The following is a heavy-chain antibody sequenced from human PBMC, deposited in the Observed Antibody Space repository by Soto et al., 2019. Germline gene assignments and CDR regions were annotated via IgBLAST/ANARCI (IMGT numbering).Heavy chain of an antibody. CDR1: GGSFSSYY. CDR2: INHSGGT. J-gene: IGHJ5*02. Sequence: ASETLSLTCAVYGGSFSSYYWSWIRQPPGTGLEWIGEINHSGGTNYNPSLKSRVTISVDTSKNQFSLKLSSVTAADTAVYYCAITNLGYCSGGSCFSFDPWGQGTLVTVSS. D-gene: IGHD2-15*01. V-gene: IGHV4-34*01. CDR3: AITNLGYCSGGSCFSFDP.